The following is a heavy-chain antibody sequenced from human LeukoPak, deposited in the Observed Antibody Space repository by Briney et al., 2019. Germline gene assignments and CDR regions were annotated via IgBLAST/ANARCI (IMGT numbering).Heavy chain of an antibody. CDR2: IYYSGST. CDR1: GGSISSSSYY. V-gene: IGHV4-39*01. CDR3: ARQGDHYCDSSGYRGDYFDY. Sequence: SETLSLTCTVSGGSISSSSYYWGWIRQPPGKGLEWIGSIYYSGSTYYNPSLKSRVTISVDTSKNQFSLKLSSVTAADTAVYYCARQGDHYCDSSGYRGDYFDYWGQGTLVTVSS. J-gene: IGHJ4*02. D-gene: IGHD3-22*01.